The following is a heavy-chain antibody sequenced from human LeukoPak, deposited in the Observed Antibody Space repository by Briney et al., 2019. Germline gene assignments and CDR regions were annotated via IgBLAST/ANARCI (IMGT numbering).Heavy chain of an antibody. D-gene: IGHD2-8*01. CDR1: GFAFSTYA. CDR2: ISGSGGST. CDR3: AKVCSNFDY. J-gene: IGHJ4*02. V-gene: IGHV3-23*01. Sequence: GGSLRLSCAASGFAFSTYAMTWVRQAPGKGLEWVSAISGSGGSTYYADSVKGRFTISRDNSKNTLYLQMNSLRAEDTAVYYCAKVCSNFDYWGQGTLVTVSS.